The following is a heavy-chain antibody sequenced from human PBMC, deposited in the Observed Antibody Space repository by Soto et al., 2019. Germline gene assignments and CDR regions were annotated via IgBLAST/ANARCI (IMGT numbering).Heavy chain of an antibody. CDR1: GFTFSSYG. Sequence: PGGSLRLSCAASGFTFSSYGMHWVRQAPGKGLEWVAVIWYDGSNKYYADSVKGRFTISRDNSKNTLYLQMNSLRAEDTAVYYCARVGIWFGELSQNAFDIWGQGTMVTVSS. CDR3: ARVGIWFGELSQNAFDI. D-gene: IGHD3-10*01. J-gene: IGHJ3*02. V-gene: IGHV3-33*01. CDR2: IWYDGSNK.